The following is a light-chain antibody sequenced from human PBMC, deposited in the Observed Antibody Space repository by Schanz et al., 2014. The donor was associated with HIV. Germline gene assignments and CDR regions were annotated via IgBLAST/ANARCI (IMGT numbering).Light chain of an antibody. V-gene: IGLV1-47*02. CDR1: SSNIGSNY. J-gene: IGLJ1*01. CDR2: TNN. CDR3: QSYDSSLSCYV. Sequence: QSVLTQPPSASGTPGQRVTIYCSGSSSNIGSNYVYWYQQLPGTAPKLLIYTNNQRPSGVPDRFSGSKSGTSASLAITGLQADDEVDYYCQSYDSSLSCYVLRTGTKLTVL.